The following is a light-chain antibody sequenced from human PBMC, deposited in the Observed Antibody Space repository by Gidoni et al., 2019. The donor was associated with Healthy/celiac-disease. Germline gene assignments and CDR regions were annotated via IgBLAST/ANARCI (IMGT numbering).Light chain of an antibody. CDR2: DAS. V-gene: IGKV3-11*01. J-gene: IGKJ2*01. CDR3: QQRSNWPPMYT. CDR1: QSVSSY. Sequence: EIVLTQFPATLSLSPGERATLSCRASQSVSSYLAWYQQKPGQAPRLLIYDASNRATGIPARFSGSGSGTDFTLTISSLEPEDFVVYYCQQRSNWPPMYTFGQGTKLEIK.